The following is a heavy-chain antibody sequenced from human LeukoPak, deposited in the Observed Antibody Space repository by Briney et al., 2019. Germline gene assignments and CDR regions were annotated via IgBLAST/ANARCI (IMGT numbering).Heavy chain of an antibody. V-gene: IGHV4-34*01. CDR2: INHSGST. Sequence: SETLSHTCAVYGGSFSGYYWSWIRQPPGKGLEWIGEINHSGSTNYNPSLKSRVTISLDTSKNQFSLNLSSVTAADTAVYYCARGQSYIDYWGQGTLVTVSS. CDR1: GGSFSGYY. J-gene: IGHJ4*02. CDR3: ARGQSYIDY.